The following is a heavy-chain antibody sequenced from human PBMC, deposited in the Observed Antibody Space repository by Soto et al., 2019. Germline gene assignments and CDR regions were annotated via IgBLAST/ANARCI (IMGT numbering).Heavy chain of an antibody. V-gene: IGHV3-7*03. CDR1: GFTFSSYW. CDR3: ARVGSSWSYYYYYYGMDV. CDR2: IKQDGSEK. J-gene: IGHJ6*02. D-gene: IGHD6-13*01. Sequence: HLGGSLRLSCAASGFTFSSYWMSWVRQAPGKGLEWVANIKQDGSEKYYVDSVKGRFTISRDNAKNSLYLQMNSLRAEDTAVYYCARVGSSWSYYYYYYGMDVWGQGTTVTVSS.